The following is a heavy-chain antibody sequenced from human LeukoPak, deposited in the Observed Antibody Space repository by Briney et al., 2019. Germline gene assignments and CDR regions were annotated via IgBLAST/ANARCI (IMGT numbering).Heavy chain of an antibody. J-gene: IGHJ3*02. Sequence: SETLSLTCTVSGGSINSNSYYWGWIRQPPGKGLEWIGSIYYSGSTYYNPSLKSRVTISVDTSKNQFSLKVNSVIAADTAVYYCARGDVDPYVFDIWGQGTMVTVSA. CDR3: ARGDVDPYVFDI. CDR2: IYYSGST. CDR1: GGSINSNSYY. V-gene: IGHV4-39*07. D-gene: IGHD3-10*02.